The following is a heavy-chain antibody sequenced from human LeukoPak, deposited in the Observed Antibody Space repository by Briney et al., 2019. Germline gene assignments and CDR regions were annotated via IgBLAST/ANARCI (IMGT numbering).Heavy chain of an antibody. D-gene: IGHD4-17*01. CDR1: GFTFSSYS. Sequence: GGSLRLSCAASGFTFSSYSMNWVRQAPGKGLEWVSYISSSSSYIYYADSVKGRFTISRDNAKNSLYLQMNSLRAEDTAVYYCARAVSGDYEKDYYYGMDVCGQGTTVTVS. CDR2: ISSSSSYI. CDR3: ARAVSGDYEKDYYYGMDV. J-gene: IGHJ6*02. V-gene: IGHV3-21*01.